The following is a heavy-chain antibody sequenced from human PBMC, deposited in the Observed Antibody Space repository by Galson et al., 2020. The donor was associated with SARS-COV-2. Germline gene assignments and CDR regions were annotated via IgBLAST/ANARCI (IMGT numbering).Heavy chain of an antibody. D-gene: IGHD1-1*01. J-gene: IGHJ5*02. CDR2: ISYDGSNK. Sequence: GESLKISCAASGFTFSSYGMHWVRQAPGKGLEWVAVISYDGSNKYYADSVKGRFTISRDNSKNTLYLEMNSLRAEDTAVYYCAKRGGLPTGRDNWFDPWGQGTLVTVSS. CDR1: GFTFSSYG. V-gene: IGHV3-30*18. CDR3: AKRGGLPTGRDNWFDP.